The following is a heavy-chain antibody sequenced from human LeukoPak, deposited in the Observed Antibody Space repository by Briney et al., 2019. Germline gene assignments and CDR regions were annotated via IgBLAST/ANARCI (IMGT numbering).Heavy chain of an antibody. Sequence: SETLSLTCTVSGGSISSYYWSWLRQPPGKGLEGIGYIYYSGSTNYNPSLKSRVTISVDTSKNQFSLKLSSVTAADTAVYYCARETGLYCSGGSCYSLGWFDPWGQGTLVTVSS. J-gene: IGHJ5*02. V-gene: IGHV4-59*01. CDR1: GGSISSYY. CDR2: IYYSGST. CDR3: ARETGLYCSGGSCYSLGWFDP. D-gene: IGHD2-15*01.